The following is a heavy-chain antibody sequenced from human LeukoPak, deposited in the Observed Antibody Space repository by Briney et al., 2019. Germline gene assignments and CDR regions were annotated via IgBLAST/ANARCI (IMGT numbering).Heavy chain of an antibody. V-gene: IGHV3-7*03. D-gene: IGHD3-10*01. CDR3: ARVRYYGSGSYSNLWFDP. J-gene: IGHJ5*02. Sequence: GGSLRLSCAASGFSASSYWMSWVRQAPGEGLEWVAKIKQDGREKYYVDSVKGRFTISRDNAKNSLYLQMNSLRAEDTAVYYCARVRYYGSGSYSNLWFDPWGQGTLVTVSS. CDR1: GFSASSYW. CDR2: IKQDGREK.